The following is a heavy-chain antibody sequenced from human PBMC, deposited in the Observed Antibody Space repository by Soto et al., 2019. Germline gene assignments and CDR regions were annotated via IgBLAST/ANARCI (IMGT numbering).Heavy chain of an antibody. CDR1: GFSLTTSAAG. V-gene: IGHV2-5*01. J-gene: IGHJ4*02. CDR3: DHMSYSGTYDFDS. CDR2: IFGHGNE. D-gene: IGHD1-26*01. Sequence: QITLKESGPALVKPTQTLTVTCTFSGFSLTTSAAGVGWIRQTPGKALEWLAVIFGHGNEKYSPSLKNRLTVTKDTSKNHVVLTMTNMDPLDTATYYCDHMSYSGTYDFDSWGQGTLVTVSS.